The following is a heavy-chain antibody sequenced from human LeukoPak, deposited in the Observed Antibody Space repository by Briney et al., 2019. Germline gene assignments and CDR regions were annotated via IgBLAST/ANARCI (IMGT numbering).Heavy chain of an antibody. Sequence: SETLSLTCTVSGGSISSTNSYWGWIRQSPRTGLEWIGNIYSSGSSYYNPSLKSRVTISIDTSENQFSLKLTSVTAADTAVYYCARKREGPTTGIDYWGQGTLVTVSS. CDR2: IYSSGSS. CDR1: GGSISSTNSY. J-gene: IGHJ4*02. V-gene: IGHV4-39*07. CDR3: ARKREGPTTGIDY. D-gene: IGHD1-26*01.